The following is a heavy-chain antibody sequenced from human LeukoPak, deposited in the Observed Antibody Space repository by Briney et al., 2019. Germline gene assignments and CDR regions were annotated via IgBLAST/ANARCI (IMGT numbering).Heavy chain of an antibody. V-gene: IGHV3-23*01. J-gene: IGHJ3*02. Sequence: GGSLRLSCAASGFTFSSYAMSWVRQAPGRGLEGVSAISGSGGSTYYAESEKGRFTISRDNSKNTLYLQMNSLRAEDTAVYYCAKTGNQLTPGAFDIWGQGTMVTVSS. D-gene: IGHD1-14*01. CDR3: AKTGNQLTPGAFDI. CDR1: GFTFSSYA. CDR2: ISGSGGST.